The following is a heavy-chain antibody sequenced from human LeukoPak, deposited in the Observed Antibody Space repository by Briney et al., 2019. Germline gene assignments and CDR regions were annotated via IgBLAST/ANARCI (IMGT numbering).Heavy chain of an antibody. J-gene: IGHJ4*02. D-gene: IGHD2-2*01. Sequence: ASVKVSCKSSGYMFTSHGIHWLRQAPGQGLEWMGWISAQNGNTNYMQQFLGRVTMTRDTSASTAYMELRSLKSDDTAVYYCARGCSSTSCHLPFDYWGQGTLVTVSS. V-gene: IGHV1-18*01. CDR2: ISAQNGNT. CDR3: ARGCSSTSCHLPFDY. CDR1: GYMFTSHG.